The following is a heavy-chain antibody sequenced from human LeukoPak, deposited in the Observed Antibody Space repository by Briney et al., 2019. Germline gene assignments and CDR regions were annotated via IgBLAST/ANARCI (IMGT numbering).Heavy chain of an antibody. Sequence: TGASLRLSCAASGFTFSNYAMSWVRQAPGKGLEWVSAIVGSGGSTYYADSVKGRFTISRDNPKNTPYLQMNSLRAEDTAVYYCAKWGDYDILTGYYDSDYWGQGTLVTVSS. D-gene: IGHD3-9*01. V-gene: IGHV3-23*01. CDR2: IVGSGGST. CDR3: AKWGDYDILTGYYDSDY. J-gene: IGHJ4*02. CDR1: GFTFSNYA.